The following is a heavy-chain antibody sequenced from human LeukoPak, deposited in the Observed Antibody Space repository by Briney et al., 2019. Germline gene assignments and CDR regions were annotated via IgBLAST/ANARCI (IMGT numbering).Heavy chain of an antibody. V-gene: IGHV1-2*06. CDR1: GYIFSNFF. J-gene: IGHJ5*02. CDR2: INPDSGGT. D-gene: IGHD3-10*01. CDR3: AREPATMVRGVLLGRFDP. Sequence: ASVKVSCKASGYIFSNFFSSYGITWVRQAPGQGLEWMGRINPDSGGTNYAQKFQGRVTMTRDTSISTAYMELRRLRSDDTAVYYCAREPATMVRGVLLGRFDPWGQGTLVTVSS.